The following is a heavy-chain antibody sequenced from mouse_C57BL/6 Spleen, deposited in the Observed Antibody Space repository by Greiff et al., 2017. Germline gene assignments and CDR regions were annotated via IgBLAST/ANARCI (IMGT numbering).Heavy chain of an antibody. CDR2: IDPSDSYT. V-gene: IGHV1-69*01. J-gene: IGHJ2*01. Sequence: VQLQQPGAELVMPGASVKLSCKASGYTFTSYWMHWVKQRPGQGLEWIGEIDPSDSYTNYNQKFKGKSTLTVDKSSSTAYMQLSSLTSEDSAVYYCARLGGDYFDYWGQGTTLTVSS. CDR1: GYTFTSYW. CDR3: ARLGGDYFDY.